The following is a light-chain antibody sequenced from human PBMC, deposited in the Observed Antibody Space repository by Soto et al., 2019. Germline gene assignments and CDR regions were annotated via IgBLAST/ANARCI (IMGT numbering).Light chain of an antibody. Sequence: QSVLTQPPSVSGAPGQRVTISCTGSSSNIGAGYDVHWYQQLPGTAPKVLIYDNNNRPSGVPDRFSGSKSGTSASLAITGLQGEEEGEYYSHFSDVSLSGPVFGGGTKLTVL. CDR2: DNN. CDR1: SSNIGAGYD. V-gene: IGLV1-40*01. CDR3: HFSDVSLSGPV. J-gene: IGLJ2*01.